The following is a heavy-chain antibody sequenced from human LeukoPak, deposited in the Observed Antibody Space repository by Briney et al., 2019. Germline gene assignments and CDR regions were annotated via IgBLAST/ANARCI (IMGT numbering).Heavy chain of an antibody. CDR2: IKLDGSEK. CDR3: ARIKDSYGIDY. Sequence: GGSLRLSCAASGFTFSSYWLSWVRQAPGQGLEWVANIKLDGSEKYYVDSVKGRFTISRDNAKNSLDLQMNSLRAEDTAVYYCARIKDSYGIDYWGQGTLVTVSS. CDR1: GFTFSSYW. D-gene: IGHD3-10*01. V-gene: IGHV3-7*01. J-gene: IGHJ4*02.